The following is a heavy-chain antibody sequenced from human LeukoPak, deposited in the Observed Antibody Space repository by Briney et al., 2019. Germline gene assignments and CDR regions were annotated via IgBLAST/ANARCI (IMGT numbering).Heavy chain of an antibody. J-gene: IGHJ4*02. D-gene: IGHD6-19*01. CDR3: ARDSGWYVDL. Sequence: GGSLRLSCAASGFTVSSYYMSWVRQAPGKGLECVSVVNSGGTTYYADSVKGRFTISRDNSKNTLHLQMSSLRADDTAVYYCARDSGWYVDLWGQGTLVTVS. V-gene: IGHV3-53*01. CDR1: GFTVSSYY. CDR2: VNSGGTT.